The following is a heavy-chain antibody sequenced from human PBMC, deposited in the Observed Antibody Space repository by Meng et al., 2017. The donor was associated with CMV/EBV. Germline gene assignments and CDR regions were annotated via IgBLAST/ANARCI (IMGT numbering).Heavy chain of an antibody. V-gene: IGHV3-21*01. J-gene: IGHJ6*02. CDR2: ISSSSSYI. CDR1: GFTFSSYS. CDR3: ARDRILVPSAYYGMDV. Sequence: GGSLRLSCAASGFTFSSYSMNWVRQAPGKGLEWVSSISSSSSYIYYADSVKGRFTISRDNAKNSLYLQMNSLRAEDTAVYYCARDRILVPSAYYGMDVWGQGTTVTVSS. D-gene: IGHD2-2*01.